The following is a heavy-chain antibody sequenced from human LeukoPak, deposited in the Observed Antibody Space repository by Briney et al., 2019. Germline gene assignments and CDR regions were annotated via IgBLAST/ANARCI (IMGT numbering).Heavy chain of an antibody. CDR3: AKKRYSSSWYSSSAKYNWFDP. CDR1: GFTFSSYA. J-gene: IGHJ5*02. D-gene: IGHD6-13*01. CDR2: ISGSGGST. Sequence: GGSLRLSCAASGFTFSSYAMSWVRQAPGKGLEWVSAISGSGGSTYYADSVKGRFTISRDNSKNTLYLQMNSLRAEDTAVYYCAKKRYSSSWYSSSAKYNWFDPWGQGTLVTVSS. V-gene: IGHV3-23*01.